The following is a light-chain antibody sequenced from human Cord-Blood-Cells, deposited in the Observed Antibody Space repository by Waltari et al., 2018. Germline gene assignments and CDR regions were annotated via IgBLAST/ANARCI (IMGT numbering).Light chain of an antibody. Sequence: DIQMTQSPSTLSASVGDRVTITCRASQSISSWLAWYQQKPGKAPKLLIYDASSLESAVPSRFSGSGSGTEFTLTISSLQPDDVATYYCQQYNSYSPITFGQGTRLEIK. CDR2: DAS. J-gene: IGKJ5*01. CDR3: QQYNSYSPIT. CDR1: QSISSW. V-gene: IGKV1-5*01.